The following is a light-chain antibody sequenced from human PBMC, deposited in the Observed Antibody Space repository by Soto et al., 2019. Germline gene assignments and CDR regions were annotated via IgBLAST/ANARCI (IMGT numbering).Light chain of an antibody. CDR3: CSFAGSNTFV. V-gene: IGLV2-23*03. CDR2: EGN. J-gene: IGLJ1*01. Sequence: QSALTQPASVSGSPGRSITLSCTGTSSDVGSYNLVSWYQQHPGKAPKLMIYEGNKRPSGVSNRFSGSKSGNTASLTISGLQAEDEADYYCCSFAGSNTFVLGTGTKVTVL. CDR1: SSDVGSYNL.